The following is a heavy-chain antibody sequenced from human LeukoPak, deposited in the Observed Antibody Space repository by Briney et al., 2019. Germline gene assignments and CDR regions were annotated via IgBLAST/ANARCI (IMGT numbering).Heavy chain of an antibody. Sequence: KPSETLSLTCAVYGGSFSGYYWSWIRKPPGKGLEWIGEINHSGSTNYNPSLKCRVAISVDTSKSQFSLKLSSVTAADTAVYYCARGRPYYYGSGSYYNPLADYWGQGTLVTVSS. CDR3: ARGRPYYYGSGSYYNPLADY. CDR1: GGSFSGYY. CDR2: INHSGST. V-gene: IGHV4-34*01. D-gene: IGHD3-10*01. J-gene: IGHJ4*02.